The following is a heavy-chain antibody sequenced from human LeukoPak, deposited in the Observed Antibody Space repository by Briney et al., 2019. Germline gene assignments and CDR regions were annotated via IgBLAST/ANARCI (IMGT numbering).Heavy chain of an antibody. CDR2: INSAGSST. CDR1: EFTFSSYW. V-gene: IGHV3-74*01. J-gene: IGHJ4*02. D-gene: IGHD3-22*01. Sequence: PGGSLRLSCAASEFTFSSYWMHWVRQAPGKGLVWVARINSAGSSTSYADSVKGRFTISRDNAKNTVYLQMNSLRAEDTAVYYCARDRRYYEYFEYWGQGTLVTVSS. CDR3: ARDRRYYEYFEY.